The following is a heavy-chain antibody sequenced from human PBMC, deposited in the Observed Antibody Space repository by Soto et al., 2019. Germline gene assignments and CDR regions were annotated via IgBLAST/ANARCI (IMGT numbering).Heavy chain of an antibody. Sequence: EVQLLESGGGLVHPGGSLRLSCAASGFRFSDYSMNWVRQAPGKGLEWVSYITSSGDSIYYADSVKGRFTVSRDNAKNSLFLQMNSRRDEETAVYYCARLPKGSMVTSWGQGTLVTVSS. V-gene: IGHV3-48*02. CDR1: GFRFSDYS. CDR2: ITSSGDSI. D-gene: IGHD2-21*02. J-gene: IGHJ4*02. CDR3: ARLPKGSMVTS.